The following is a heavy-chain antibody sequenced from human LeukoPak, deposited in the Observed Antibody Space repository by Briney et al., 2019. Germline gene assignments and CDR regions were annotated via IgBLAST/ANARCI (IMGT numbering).Heavy chain of an antibody. J-gene: IGHJ4*02. CDR1: GGSISSGTYF. V-gene: IGHV4-61*02. CDR2: IYTNGGT. D-gene: IGHD1-26*01. Sequence: PSETLSLTCTVSGGSISSGTYFWTWIRQPAGKEPEWLGRIYTNGGTDYNPSLKSRITISADTSKNLFSLNLISATAADTAVYYCARYSGSGNGRYHFDYWGQGTLVTVSS. CDR3: ARYSGSGNGRYHFDY.